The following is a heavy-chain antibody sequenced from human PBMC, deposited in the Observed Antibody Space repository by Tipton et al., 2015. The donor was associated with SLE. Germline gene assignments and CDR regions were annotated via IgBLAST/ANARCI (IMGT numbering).Heavy chain of an antibody. CDR1: GGSFSGYY. Sequence: TLSLTCAVYGGSFSGYYWSWIRQPPGKGLEWIGEINHSGSTKYNPSLKSRVTISVDTSKNQFSLKLSSVTAADTAVYYCARGYMVRGVLGWFDPWGQGTLVTVSS. CDR3: ARGYMVRGVLGWFDP. D-gene: IGHD3-10*01. V-gene: IGHV4-34*01. CDR2: INHSGST. J-gene: IGHJ5*02.